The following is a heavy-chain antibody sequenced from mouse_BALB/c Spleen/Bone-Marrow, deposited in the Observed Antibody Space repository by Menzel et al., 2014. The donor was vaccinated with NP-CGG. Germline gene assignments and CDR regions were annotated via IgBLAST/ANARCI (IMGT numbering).Heavy chain of an antibody. D-gene: IGHD2-1*01. CDR3: ARRGYYGNYYYAMDY. V-gene: IGHV14-3*02. J-gene: IGHJ4*01. CDR1: GFYIKDTY. CDR2: IDPANGNT. Sequence: EVQLQQSGAELVKPGASVKLSCTASGFYIKDTYMHWVKQRPEQGLEWIGRIDPANGNTKYDPKFQGKATITADTSSNAAYLQLSSLSSEDTAVYYCARRGYYGNYYYAMDYWGQGTPVTVSS.